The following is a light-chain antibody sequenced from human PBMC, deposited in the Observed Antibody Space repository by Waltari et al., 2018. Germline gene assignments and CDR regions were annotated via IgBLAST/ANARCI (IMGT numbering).Light chain of an antibody. CDR2: YTS. CDR3: QQYNNWHPIT. CDR1: QSVSSN. J-gene: IGKJ5*01. Sequence: EIVMTQSPATLSVSPGERVTLSCRASQSVSSNLAWYQQKPGQAPRLLIYYTSTTATGVPARFSGSVYGTEFTLTISSLQSEDFAVYYCQQYNNWHPITFGQGTRLDIK. V-gene: IGKV3-15*01.